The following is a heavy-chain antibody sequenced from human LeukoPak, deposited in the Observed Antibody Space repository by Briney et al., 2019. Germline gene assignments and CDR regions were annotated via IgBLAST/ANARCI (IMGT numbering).Heavy chain of an antibody. V-gene: IGHV4-59*01. Sequence: KPSETLSLTCTVSGGSISSYYWSWIRQPPGKGLEWIGYIYYSGSTNYNPSLKSRVTISVDTSKNQFSLKLSSVTAADTAVYYCARGASFGYCSGGSCYYYGMDVWGQGTTVTVSS. CDR2: IYYSGST. CDR1: GGSISSYY. CDR3: ARGASFGYCSGGSCYYYGMDV. D-gene: IGHD2-15*01. J-gene: IGHJ6*02.